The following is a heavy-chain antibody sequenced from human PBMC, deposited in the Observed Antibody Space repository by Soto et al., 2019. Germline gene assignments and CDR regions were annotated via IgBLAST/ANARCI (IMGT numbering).Heavy chain of an antibody. CDR1: GFTFDNYA. CDR2: ISGSGYNA. D-gene: IGHD3-22*01. CDR3: AIDPPPMIDESFDI. Sequence: GGSLRLSCAASGFTFDNYAMSWVRQAPGKGLEWVSAISGSGYNAHYADSMKGRFTISRDNSKSTLYLQMNSLRVEDTAVYYCAIDPPPMIDESFDIWGQGTMVTVSS. V-gene: IGHV3-23*01. J-gene: IGHJ3*02.